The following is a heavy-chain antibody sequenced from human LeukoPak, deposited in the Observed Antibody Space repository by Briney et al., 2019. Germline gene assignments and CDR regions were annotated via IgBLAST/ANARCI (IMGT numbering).Heavy chain of an antibody. CDR3: ARLRGSYYYFDS. CDR1: GYSIRSGYY. V-gene: IGHV4-38-2*01. D-gene: IGHD1-26*01. CDR2: VFSGNA. Sequence: SETLSLTCAVSGYSIRSGYYWGWIRQPPGKGLEWIGSVFSGNAYYNPSLKSRVIISVDTSKNQFSLDLSSVTAADTAVYYCARLRGSYYYFDSWGQGTLVTVSS. J-gene: IGHJ4*02.